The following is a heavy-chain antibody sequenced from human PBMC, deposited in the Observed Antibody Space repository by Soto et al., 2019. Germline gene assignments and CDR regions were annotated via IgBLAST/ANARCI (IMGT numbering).Heavy chain of an antibody. Sequence: EVQLVESGGGLVQPGGSLRLSCAASGFTFSSYNMNWVRQAPGKGLEWVSYISSSGSTIYYADSVKGRFTISRDNAKHSLCLQMNSLRDVDTAVYYCASGGNYYYHYWGQGPLVTVCS. D-gene: IGHD1-26*01. J-gene: IGHJ4*02. CDR3: ASGGNYYYHY. CDR1: GFTFSSYN. V-gene: IGHV3-48*02. CDR2: ISSSGSTI.